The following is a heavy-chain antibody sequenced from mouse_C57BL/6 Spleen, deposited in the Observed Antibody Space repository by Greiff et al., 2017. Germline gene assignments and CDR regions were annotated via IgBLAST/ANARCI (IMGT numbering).Heavy chain of an antibody. CDR1: GYTFTDYY. Sequence: EVQLQQSGPELVKPGASVKISCKASGYTFTDYYMNWVKQSHGKSLEWIGDINPNNGGTSYNQKFKGKATLTVDTSSSTAYMELRSLTSEDSAVYYCARSFKGDYGSFYAMDYWGQGTSVTVSS. CDR2: INPNNGGT. J-gene: IGHJ4*01. V-gene: IGHV1-26*01. CDR3: ARSFKGDYGSFYAMDY. D-gene: IGHD1-1*01.